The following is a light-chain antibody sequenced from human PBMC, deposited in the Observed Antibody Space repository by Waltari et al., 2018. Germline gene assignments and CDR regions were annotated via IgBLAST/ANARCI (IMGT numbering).Light chain of an antibody. V-gene: IGKV3-20*01. CDR1: QSVSRY. J-gene: IGKJ1*01. CDR3: QDHVTLPGT. Sequence: EIVLTQSPGTLSLSPGERATLSCRASQSVSRYLAWYQQKPGHAPRLLIYGASTRATGIPDRCTGSGYGTDFSLTISRLEPEDFAVYFYQDHVTLPGTFRQGTRVEIK. CDR2: GAS.